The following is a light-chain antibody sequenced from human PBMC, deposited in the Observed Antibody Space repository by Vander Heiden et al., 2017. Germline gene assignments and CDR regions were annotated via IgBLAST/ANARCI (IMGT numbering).Light chain of an antibody. CDR2: SSN. Sequence: QSVLTQAPSRSGTTGQTVTISCSGSSSNIGSNTVNWYQHLPGTAPNLLIYSSNQRPSGVPDRFSGSKSGTSASLAIDGVQSEDEADYSCAAWDDSLNGQEMFGGGTKLTVL. J-gene: IGLJ3*02. V-gene: IGLV1-44*01. CDR3: AAWDDSLNGQEM. CDR1: SSNIGSNT.